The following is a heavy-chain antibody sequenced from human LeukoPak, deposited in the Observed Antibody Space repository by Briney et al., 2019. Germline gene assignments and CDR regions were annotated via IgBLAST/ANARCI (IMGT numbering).Heavy chain of an antibody. V-gene: IGHV4-59*11. CDR3: AEYYYDSSGYNDWFDP. Sequence: SETLSLTCTVSGGSITSHYRTWIRQPPGKGLEWIGYIYYSGSTNYNPSLKSRVTISVDTSKNQFSLKLSSVTAADTAVYYCAEYYYDSSGYNDWFDPWGQGTLVTVSS. CDR2: IYYSGST. CDR1: GGSITSHY. J-gene: IGHJ5*02. D-gene: IGHD3-22*01.